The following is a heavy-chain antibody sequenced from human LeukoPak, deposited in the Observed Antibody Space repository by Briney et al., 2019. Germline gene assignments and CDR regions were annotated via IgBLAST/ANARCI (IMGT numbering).Heavy chain of an antibody. J-gene: IGHJ1*01. CDR3: AKIAVVVSGRDLIAEYFQY. V-gene: IGHV4-39*01. D-gene: IGHD3-3*01. CDR1: CGSITDTYYY. CDR2: VYYTGNT. Sequence: NASETLSLTCTVSCGSITDTYYYWGWIRQPPGKGLEWVGTVYYTGNTYYHPSLKSRVTISVDASNNQFSLNLRYVTATDTAVCDCAKIAVVVSGRDLIAEYFQYWGQGSLVTVSS.